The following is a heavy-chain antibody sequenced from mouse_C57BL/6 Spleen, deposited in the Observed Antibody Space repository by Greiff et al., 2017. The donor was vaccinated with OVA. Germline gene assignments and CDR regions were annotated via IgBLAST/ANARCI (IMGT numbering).Heavy chain of an antibody. J-gene: IGHJ2*01. Sequence: VMLVESGGGLVKPGGSLKLSCAASGFTFSDYGMHWVRQAPEKGLEWVAYISSGSSTIYYADTVKGRFTISRDNAKNTLFLQMTSLRSEDTAMDYCAREEDYDYCDYWGQGTTLTVSS. CDR2: ISSGSSTI. CDR1: GFTFSDYG. D-gene: IGHD2-4*01. CDR3: AREEDYDYCDY. V-gene: IGHV5-17*01.